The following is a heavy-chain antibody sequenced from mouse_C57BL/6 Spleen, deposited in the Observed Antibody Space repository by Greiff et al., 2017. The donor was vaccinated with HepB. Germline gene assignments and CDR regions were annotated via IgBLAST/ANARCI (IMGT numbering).Heavy chain of an antibody. Sequence: VQLQQPGAELVRPGSSVKLSCKASGYTFTSYWMDWVKQRPGQGLEWIGNIYPSDSETHYNQKFKDKATLTVDKSSSTAYMQLSSLTSEDSAVYYCARADSNYGFDYWGQGTTLTVSS. V-gene: IGHV1-61*01. D-gene: IGHD2-5*01. CDR1: GYTFTSYW. CDR3: ARADSNYGFDY. J-gene: IGHJ2*01. CDR2: IYPSDSET.